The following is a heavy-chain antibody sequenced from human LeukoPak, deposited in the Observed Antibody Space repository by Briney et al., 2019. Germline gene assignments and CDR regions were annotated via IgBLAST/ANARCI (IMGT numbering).Heavy chain of an antibody. CDR3: AKEDY. CDR1: GFTFDDYA. J-gene: IGHJ4*02. CDR2: ISWHSGSI. Sequence: GGSLRLSCAASGFTFDDYAMHWVRQAPGKGLEWVSGISWHSGSIGYADSVKGRFTISRDNAKNSLYLQMNSLRAEDTALYYCAKEDYWGQGTLVTVSS. V-gene: IGHV3-9*01.